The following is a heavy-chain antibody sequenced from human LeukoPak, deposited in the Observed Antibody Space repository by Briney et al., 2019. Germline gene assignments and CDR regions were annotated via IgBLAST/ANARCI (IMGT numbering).Heavy chain of an antibody. J-gene: IGHJ3*02. V-gene: IGHV3-30*19. Sequence: GGSLRLSCAASGFTFSSYGMHWVRQAPGKGLEWVAVISYDGSNKYYADSVKGRFTISRDNSKNTLYLQMNSLRAEDTAVYYCASCRYCSSTSCYCYAFDIWGQGTMVTVSS. CDR3: ASCRYCSSTSCYCYAFDI. D-gene: IGHD2-2*01. CDR2: ISYDGSNK. CDR1: GFTFSSYG.